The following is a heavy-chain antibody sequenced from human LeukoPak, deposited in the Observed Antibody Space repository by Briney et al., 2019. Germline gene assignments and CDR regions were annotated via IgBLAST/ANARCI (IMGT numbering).Heavy chain of an antibody. V-gene: IGHV1-18*01. CDR2: ISAYNGNT. CDR3: ARGDYSNYWGYYYYMDV. D-gene: IGHD4-11*01. Sequence: VASVKVSCKASGYTFTSYGISWVRQAPGQGLEWMGWISAYNGNTNYAQKLQGRVTMTTDTSTSTAYMELRSLRSDDTAVYYCARGDYSNYWGYYYYMDVWGKGTTVTVSS. CDR1: GYTFTSYG. J-gene: IGHJ6*03.